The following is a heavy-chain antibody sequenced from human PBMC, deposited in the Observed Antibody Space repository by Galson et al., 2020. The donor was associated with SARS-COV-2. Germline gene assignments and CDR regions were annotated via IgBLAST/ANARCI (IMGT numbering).Heavy chain of an antibody. CDR3: AAPRFLEWLLIGVLDY. J-gene: IGHJ4*02. CDR2: ISGSGGST. Sequence: GGSLRLSCAASGFTFSSYAMSWVRQAPGTGLEWVSAISGSGGSTYYADSVKGRFTISRDNSKNTLYLQMNSLRAEDTAVYYCAAPRFLEWLLIGVLDYWGQGTLVTVSS. V-gene: IGHV3-23*01. D-gene: IGHD3-3*01. CDR1: GFTFSSYA.